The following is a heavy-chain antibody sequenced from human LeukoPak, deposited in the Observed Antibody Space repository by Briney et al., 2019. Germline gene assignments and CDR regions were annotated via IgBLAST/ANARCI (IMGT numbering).Heavy chain of an antibody. CDR2: IYSGDST. J-gene: IGHJ6*02. CDR1: GFTFSSYE. V-gene: IGHV3-66*02. D-gene: IGHD6-13*01. CDR3: ARSSAGYYYYYGMDV. Sequence: PGGSLRLSCAASGFTFSSYEMNWVRQAPGKGLEWVSVIYSGDSTYYADSVKGRFTISRDNSKNTLYLQMNSLRAEDTAVYYCARSSAGYYYYYGMDVWGQGTTVTVS.